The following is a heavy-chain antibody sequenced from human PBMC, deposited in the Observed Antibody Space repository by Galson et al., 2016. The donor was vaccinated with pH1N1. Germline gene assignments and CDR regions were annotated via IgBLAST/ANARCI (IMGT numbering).Heavy chain of an antibody. V-gene: IGHV5-51*03. CDR3: ARGRRDSAYNLTLPLDY. Sequence: QSGAEVKKPGESLKISCSGAGYRFSTYWIGWVRQMPGQGLEWMAIIYPNTSDTKYNPSFEGQVTISADRSIRTAYLQWSSLKASDTAIYYCARGRRDSAYNLTLPLDYGGQGTLVTVSS. J-gene: IGHJ4*02. CDR2: IYPNTSDT. D-gene: IGHD1-20*01. CDR1: GYRFSTYW.